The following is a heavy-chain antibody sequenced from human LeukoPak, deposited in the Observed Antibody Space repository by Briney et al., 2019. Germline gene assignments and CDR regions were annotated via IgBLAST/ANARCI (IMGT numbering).Heavy chain of an antibody. Sequence: SETLSLTCTVSGGSISSYYWSWLRQPAGKGLEWIGRIYTSGSTNYNPSLKSRVTMSEDTSKNQFSLKLSSVTAADTAMYYCARDAGVLYYYDSSGYYTDPAFDYWGQGTLVTVSS. V-gene: IGHV4-4*07. CDR3: ARDAGVLYYYDSSGYYTDPAFDY. D-gene: IGHD3-22*01. CDR2: IYTSGST. J-gene: IGHJ4*02. CDR1: GGSISSYY.